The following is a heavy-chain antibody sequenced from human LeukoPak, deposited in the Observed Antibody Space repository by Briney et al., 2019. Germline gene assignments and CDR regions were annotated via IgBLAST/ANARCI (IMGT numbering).Heavy chain of an antibody. Sequence: SETLSLTCTVSGGSISSYYWSWIRQPAGKGLEWIGRIYTSGSTNYNPSLKSRVTMSVDTSKNQFSLKLSSVTAADTAVYYCARDSVSCSGGSCPPNYFDYWGQGTLVTVSS. D-gene: IGHD2-15*01. CDR1: GGSISSYY. CDR3: ARDSVSCSGGSCPPNYFDY. V-gene: IGHV4-4*07. J-gene: IGHJ4*02. CDR2: IYTSGST.